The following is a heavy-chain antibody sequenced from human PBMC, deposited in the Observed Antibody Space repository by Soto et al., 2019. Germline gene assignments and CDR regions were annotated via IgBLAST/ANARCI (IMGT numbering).Heavy chain of an antibody. CDR3: ARVMGHEYGGDNYYYYPMDV. V-gene: IGHV1-18*01. CDR1: GFTFTTYG. J-gene: IGHJ6*02. Sequence: QVQLVQSGAEVKKPGASVKVSCKASGFTFTTYGFSWVRQAPGQGLEWMGWISTYNGNTNYAQKFQGTVTMTTDTSTAKAYMELRSLRSDDTAVYYCARVMGHEYGGDNYYYYPMDVWGQGTTVTVSS. CDR2: ISTYNGNT. D-gene: IGHD2-21*02.